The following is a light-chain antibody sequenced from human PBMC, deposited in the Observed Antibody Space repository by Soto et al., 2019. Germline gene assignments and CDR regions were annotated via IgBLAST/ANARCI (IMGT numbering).Light chain of an antibody. CDR2: SAS. CDR1: ESVASPN. CDR3: QQYGSSTRT. Sequence: EVGLTQAPATQSLSPGEAATLTCRASESVASPNLAWYQQKPGQAPRLLFYSASRRATGGPDRFSGSGSGTDFTLTISRLEPEDFAVYYCQQYGSSTRTFGPGTKVDIK. J-gene: IGKJ3*01. V-gene: IGKV3-20*01.